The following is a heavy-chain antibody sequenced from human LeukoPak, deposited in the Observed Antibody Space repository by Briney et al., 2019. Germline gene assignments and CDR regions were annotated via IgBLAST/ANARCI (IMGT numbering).Heavy chain of an antibody. CDR3: ATDGDGHGGYALHY. D-gene: IGHD5-18*01. CDR1: GFTFNSLS. V-gene: IGHV3-48*01. J-gene: IGHJ4*02. CDR2: ITGTGRTT. Sequence: GGSLRLSCLASGFTFNSLSMNWVRQVPGKGPEWVSHITGTGRTTQYSDSVKGRFSISRDNAKNSLFLQMDSLRVEDTGIYYCATDGDGHGGYALHYWGQGILVAVSS.